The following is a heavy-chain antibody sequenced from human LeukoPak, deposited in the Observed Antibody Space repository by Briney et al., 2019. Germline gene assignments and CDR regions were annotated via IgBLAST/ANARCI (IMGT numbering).Heavy chain of an antibody. J-gene: IGHJ4*02. CDR1: GFTFDTDN. CDR3: AKGGCWGDFDY. CDR2: IYSGGST. V-gene: IGHV3-66*01. Sequence: GGSLRLSCAASGFTFDTDNFNWVRQAPGKGLEWVSVIYSGGSTYYADSVKGRFTISTDNAKNALFLHRDSLRADDTAVYYCAKGGCWGDFDYWGQGTLITVSS. D-gene: IGHD2-15*01.